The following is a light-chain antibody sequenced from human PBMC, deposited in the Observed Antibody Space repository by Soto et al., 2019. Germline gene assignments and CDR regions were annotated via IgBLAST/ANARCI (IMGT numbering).Light chain of an antibody. CDR2: EVT. Sequence: QSVLTQPASASASPGQSITISCTGTSSDIGAYNYISWYQQHPGKAPKLMIYEVTKRPSGISSRFSGSRSGNTASLSISGLPAEDEADYYCSSFSSAIAFVFGTGTKVTVL. CDR1: SSDIGAYNY. J-gene: IGLJ1*01. V-gene: IGLV2-14*01. CDR3: SSFSSAIAFV.